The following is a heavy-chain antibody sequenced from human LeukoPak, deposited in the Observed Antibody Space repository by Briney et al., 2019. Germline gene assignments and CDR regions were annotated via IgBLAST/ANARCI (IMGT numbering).Heavy chain of an antibody. J-gene: IGHJ4*02. V-gene: IGHV3-15*01. CDR3: TLSLMTRWDC. CDR1: GFTFNNAW. CDR2: IKSETDGGTT. Sequence: GGSLRLSCVASGFTFNNAWMNWVRQAPGKGLEWVGRIKSETDGGTTDYVAPVKGRFTISRDDSKNTLYLQVSSLKTEDTAVYYCTLSLMTRWDCWGQGTLVTVSS. D-gene: IGHD3-16*01.